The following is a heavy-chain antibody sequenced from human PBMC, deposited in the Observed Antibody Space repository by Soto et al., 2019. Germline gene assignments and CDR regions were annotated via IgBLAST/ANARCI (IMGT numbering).Heavy chain of an antibody. CDR3: ARGRIAARRQPKYIDDSFDY. J-gene: IGHJ4*02. CDR2: MNPNSGNT. V-gene: IGHV1-8*01. Sequence: GASVKVSCKASGYTFTSYDINWVRQATGQGLEWMGWMNPNSGNTGYAQKFQGRVTMTRNTSISTAYMELSSLRSEDTAVYYCARGRIAARRQPKYIDDSFDYWGEGTMVTV. CDR1: GYTFTSYD. D-gene: IGHD6-6*01.